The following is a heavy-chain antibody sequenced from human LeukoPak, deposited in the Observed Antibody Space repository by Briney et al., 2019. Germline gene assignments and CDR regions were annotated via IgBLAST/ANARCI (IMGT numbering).Heavy chain of an antibody. CDR1: GFTFSGSA. Sequence: GGSLRLSCATSGFTFSGSAIHWVRQASGKGLEWVGRIRSKANSYATTDVASVKGRFTISRDDSKNTAYLEMSSLKTEDTAVYYCTRPSYDSSVSGIVYWGQGTLVTVSS. V-gene: IGHV3-73*01. J-gene: IGHJ4*02. CDR2: IRSKANSYAT. CDR3: TRPSYDSSVSGIVY. D-gene: IGHD3-22*01.